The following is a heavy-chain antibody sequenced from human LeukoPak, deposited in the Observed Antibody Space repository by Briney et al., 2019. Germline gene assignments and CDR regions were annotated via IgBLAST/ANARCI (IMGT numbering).Heavy chain of an antibody. J-gene: IGHJ6*03. CDR1: GYTFTSYG. CDR3: AWSRYYVPFYYMDV. Sequence: ASVKVSCKASGYTFTSYGISWVRQAPGQGLEWRGWISAYNGNTNYAQELQGRVTMTTDTSTSTAYMELRSLRSDDTAVYYCAWSRYYVPFYYMDVWGKGTTVTVSS. D-gene: IGHD3-3*01. CDR2: ISAYNGNT. V-gene: IGHV1-18*01.